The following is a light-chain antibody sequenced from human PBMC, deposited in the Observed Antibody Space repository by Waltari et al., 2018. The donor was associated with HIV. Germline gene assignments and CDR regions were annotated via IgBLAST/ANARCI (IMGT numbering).Light chain of an antibody. CDR3: QQQTSYPLT. Sequence: DIVLTPSPPVLSASVGDRIPITCRASQGIRNYLAWYQRKQGRAPKLLIYGASTLADGVPSRFGGSGSGTEFTLTITRLQPEDFATYYCQQQTSYPLTFGPGTRVDVK. V-gene: IGKV1-9*01. J-gene: IGKJ3*01. CDR2: GAS. CDR1: QGIRNY.